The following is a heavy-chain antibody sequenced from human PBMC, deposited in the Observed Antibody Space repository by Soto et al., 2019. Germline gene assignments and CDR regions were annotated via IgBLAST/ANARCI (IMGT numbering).Heavy chain of an antibody. CDR2: VFYTGFT. J-gene: IGHJ4*02. Sequence: SETLSLTCAVSGASISGSYYYWAWLLQSPGKGPEWIGSVFYTGFTSYNPSLESRVSVSVDTSKSQFSLKLSAVTAADTAVYYCATSQKGYNWNYFDHWGQGALVTVSS. D-gene: IGHD1-20*01. CDR1: GASISGSYYY. V-gene: IGHV4-39*01. CDR3: ATSQKGYNWNYFDH.